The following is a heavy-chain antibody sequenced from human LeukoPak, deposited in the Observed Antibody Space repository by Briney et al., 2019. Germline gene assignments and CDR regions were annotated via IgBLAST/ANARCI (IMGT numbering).Heavy chain of an antibody. CDR3: AYLGLSSDWNDVPGPQIDY. Sequence: PGGSLRLSCTGSAFTFSNYAMNWVRQAPGKGLEWVSTISSSGGITYYADSVKGRFTISRDDSKNTVYLQMNSLRAEDTALYYCAYLGLSSDWNDVPGPQIDYGGQGTLVTVSS. D-gene: IGHD1-1*01. CDR2: ISSSGGIT. V-gene: IGHV3-23*01. CDR1: AFTFSNYA. J-gene: IGHJ4*02.